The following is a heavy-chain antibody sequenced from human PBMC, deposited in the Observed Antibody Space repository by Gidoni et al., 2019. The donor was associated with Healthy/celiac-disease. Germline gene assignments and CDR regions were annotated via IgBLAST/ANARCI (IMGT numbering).Heavy chain of an antibody. Sequence: QVQLVQSGAEVKKPGASVKVSCKASGYTFTDYYIHWVRQAPGQGLEWMGRINPNSSGTNYAQKFQGRVTMTRDTSISTVYMEVSRLRPDDTAVYYCARDHYDLWSGYYGPDVWGKGTTVTVSS. CDR2: INPNSSGT. CDR1: GYTFTDYY. J-gene: IGHJ6*04. D-gene: IGHD3-3*01. CDR3: ARDHYDLWSGYYGPDV. V-gene: IGHV1-2*02.